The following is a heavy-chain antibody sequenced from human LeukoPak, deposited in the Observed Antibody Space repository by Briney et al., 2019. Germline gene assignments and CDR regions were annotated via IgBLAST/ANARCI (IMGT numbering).Heavy chain of an antibody. CDR3: ASTYYDFWSGYYSNIDY. V-gene: IGHV4-38-2*01. J-gene: IGHJ4*02. CDR1: GYSISSGYY. D-gene: IGHD3-3*01. CDR2: IYHSGST. Sequence: SETLSLTCAVSGYSISSGYYWGWIRQPPGKGREWIGSIYHSGSTYYNPSLKSRVTISVDTSKNQFSLKLSSVTAADTAVYYCASTYYDFWSGYYSNIDYWGQGTLVTVSS.